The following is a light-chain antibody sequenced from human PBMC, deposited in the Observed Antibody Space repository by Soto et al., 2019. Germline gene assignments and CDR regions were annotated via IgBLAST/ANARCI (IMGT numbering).Light chain of an antibody. CDR2: DAS. CDR3: QQYNSYSCT. V-gene: IGKV1-5*01. CDR1: QSISSR. Sequence: DIQMTQSPSTLSASVGDRVTITCRASQSISSRLAWYQQKPGKAPKLLIYDASSLESGVPSRFSGSGSGTEFTLTISSLQPDDFATYYCQQYNSYSCTFGQGTKLEIK. J-gene: IGKJ2*02.